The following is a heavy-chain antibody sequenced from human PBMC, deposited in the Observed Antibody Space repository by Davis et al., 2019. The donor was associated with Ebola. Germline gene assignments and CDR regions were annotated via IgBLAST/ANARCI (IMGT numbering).Heavy chain of an antibody. CDR2: IYYSGST. V-gene: IGHV4-39*07. Sequence: PSETLSLTCTVSGGSISSSSYYWGWIRQPPGKGLEWIGSIYYSGSTYYNPSLKSRVTISVDTSKNQFSLKLSSVTAADTAVYYCARDQGVGIFGVADYYMDVWGKGTTVTDSS. J-gene: IGHJ6*03. CDR1: GGSISSSSYY. CDR3: ARDQGVGIFGVADYYMDV. D-gene: IGHD3-3*01.